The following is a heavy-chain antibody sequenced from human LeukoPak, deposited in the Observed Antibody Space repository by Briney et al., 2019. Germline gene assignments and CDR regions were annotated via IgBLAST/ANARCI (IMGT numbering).Heavy chain of an antibody. CDR1: GYTFTGYY. CDR3: ARIYCGGDCSDAFDI. V-gene: IGHV1-2*04. Sequence: ASVKVSCKASGYTFTGYYMHWVRQAPGQGLEWMGWINPNSGGTNYAQKFQGWVTMTRDTSISTAYMELSRLRSDDTAVYYCARIYCGGDCSDAFDIWGQGTMVTVSS. J-gene: IGHJ3*02. D-gene: IGHD2-21*02. CDR2: INPNSGGT.